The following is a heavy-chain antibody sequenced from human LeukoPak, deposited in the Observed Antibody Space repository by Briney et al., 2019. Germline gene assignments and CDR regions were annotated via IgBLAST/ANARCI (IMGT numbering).Heavy chain of an antibody. D-gene: IGHD2-15*01. V-gene: IGHV3-48*01. CDR2: ISSTGGTI. CDR1: GFTFSSHA. CDR3: ARGYSRAAFDI. J-gene: IGHJ3*02. Sequence: GSLRLSCAASGFTFSSHAMNWVRQAPGKGLEWVSFISSTGGTIYYADAVKGRFTVSRDNAKNSLLLQMNSLRAEDTALYYCARGYSRAAFDIWGQGTMVTVSS.